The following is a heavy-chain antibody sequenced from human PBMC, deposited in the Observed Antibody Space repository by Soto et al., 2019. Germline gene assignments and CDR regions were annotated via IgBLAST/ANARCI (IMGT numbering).Heavy chain of an antibody. CDR1: VFTFSSYA. Sequence: EVQLLDSGGGLVQPGGSLRLSCAASVFTFSSYAMSWVRQAPGKGLEWVSSISGSGGGTYYADSVKGRFTISRDNSKNTLYLQMNSLRAEDTAVFYCAKSRGSGTYFNPSDAFDIWGQGTMVTVSS. J-gene: IGHJ3*02. CDR3: AKSRGSGTYFNPSDAFDI. D-gene: IGHD3-10*01. V-gene: IGHV3-23*01. CDR2: ISGSGGGT.